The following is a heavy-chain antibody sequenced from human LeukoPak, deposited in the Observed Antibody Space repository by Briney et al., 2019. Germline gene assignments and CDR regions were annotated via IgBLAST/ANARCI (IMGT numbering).Heavy chain of an antibody. CDR1: GGSISSGGYS. Sequence: SETLSLTCAVSGGSISSGGYSWSWIRQPPGKGLEWIGYIYHSGSTYYNPSLKSRVTISVDRSKNQFSLKLSSVTAADTAVYYCARVSPKYGSDAFDIWGQGTMVTVSS. CDR2: IYHSGST. CDR3: ARVSPKYGSDAFDI. D-gene: IGHD2/OR15-2a*01. V-gene: IGHV4-30-2*01. J-gene: IGHJ3*02.